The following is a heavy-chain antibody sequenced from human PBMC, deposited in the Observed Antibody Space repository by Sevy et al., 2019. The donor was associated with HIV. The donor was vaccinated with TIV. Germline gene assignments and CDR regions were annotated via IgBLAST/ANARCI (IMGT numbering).Heavy chain of an antibody. CDR3: TTVGSPDWASYDFDN. Sequence: GGSLRLSCAASGFTFDVFYMSWVRQAPGKGLEWVARIKSKCDGGTIDYAAPVKDRFTMSRDDSKNTLYLQMNSLKADDTAVYYCTTVGSPDWASYDFDNWGQGTLVTVSS. V-gene: IGHV3-15*01. D-gene: IGHD1-26*01. CDR2: IKSKCDGGTI. CDR1: GFTFDVFY. J-gene: IGHJ4*02.